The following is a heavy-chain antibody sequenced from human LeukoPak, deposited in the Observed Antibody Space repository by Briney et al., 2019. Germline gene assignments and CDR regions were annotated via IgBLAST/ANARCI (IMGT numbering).Heavy chain of an antibody. CDR1: GFTFSDYY. J-gene: IGHJ5*02. V-gene: IGHV3-11*01. CDR3: ARASLVTAGWFDP. D-gene: IGHD2-21*02. Sequence: GGSLRLSCAASGFTFSDYYMSWIRQAPGKGLEWVSYISGSGSTIYYADSVKGRFTISRDNAKNSLYLQMNSLRAEDTAVYYCARASLVTAGWFDPWGQGTLVTVSS. CDR2: ISGSGSTI.